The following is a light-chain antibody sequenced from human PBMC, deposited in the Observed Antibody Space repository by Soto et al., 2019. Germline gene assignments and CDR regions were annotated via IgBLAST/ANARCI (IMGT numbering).Light chain of an antibody. J-gene: IGKJ1*01. CDR3: QQYTNTKYPWM. V-gene: IGKV1-5*01. CDR2: DAS. CDR1: QTISTR. Sequence: DIQVTQSPPTLSASVGDRVTLTCRPSQTISTRMAWYQQKPVKDTKLLVYDASTLQSGVASRFSGSGSGTEFTLIISGLQPDDSATYYCQQYTNTKYPWMFGQGTKGDIK.